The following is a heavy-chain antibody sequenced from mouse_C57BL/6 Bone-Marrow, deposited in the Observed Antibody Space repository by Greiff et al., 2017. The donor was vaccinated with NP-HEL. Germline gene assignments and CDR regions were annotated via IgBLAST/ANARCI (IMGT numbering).Heavy chain of an antibody. CDR1: GFTFSSYA. D-gene: IGHD1-1*01. CDR3: TRFYYGSSYSYWYFDV. CDR2: ISSGGDYI. J-gene: IGHJ1*03. Sequence: EVQLVESGEGLVKPGGSLKLSCAASGFTFSSYAMSWVRQTPEKRLEWVAYISSGGDYISYADTVKGRFTISRDNARNTLYLQMSSLKSEDTAMYYCTRFYYGSSYSYWYFDVWGTGTTVTVSS. V-gene: IGHV5-9-1*02.